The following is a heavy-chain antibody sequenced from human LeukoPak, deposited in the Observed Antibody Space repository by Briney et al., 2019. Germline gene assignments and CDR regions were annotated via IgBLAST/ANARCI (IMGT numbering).Heavy chain of an antibody. V-gene: IGHV3-23*01. CDR3: AKAQGDYYDRSGYYFDY. Sequence: GGSLRLSCAASGFIFSDCAMSWVRQAPGKGLEWVSVISGRGGSTYYADSVKGRFTFSRDNSKNTLYLQMNSLRAEDTAIYYCAKAQGDYYDRSGYYFDYWGQGTLVTVSS. CDR1: GFIFSDCA. D-gene: IGHD3-22*01. CDR2: ISGRGGST. J-gene: IGHJ4*02.